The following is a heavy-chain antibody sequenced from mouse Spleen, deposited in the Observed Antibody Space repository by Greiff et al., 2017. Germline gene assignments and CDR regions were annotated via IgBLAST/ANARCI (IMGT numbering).Heavy chain of an antibody. CDR2: IDPSDSYT. CDR3: ARRGYYGSSYNFDY. Sequence: VQLQQPGAELVKPGASVKLSCKASGYTFTSYWMQWVKQRPGQGLEWIGEIDPSDSYTNYNQKFKGKATLTVDTSSSTAYMQLSSLTSEDSAVYYCARRGYYGSSYNFDYWGQGTTLTVSS. V-gene: IGHV1-50*01. D-gene: IGHD1-1*01. J-gene: IGHJ2*01. CDR1: GYTFTSYW.